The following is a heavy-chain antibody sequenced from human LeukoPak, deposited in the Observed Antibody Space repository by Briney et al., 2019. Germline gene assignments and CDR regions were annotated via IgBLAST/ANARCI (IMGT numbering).Heavy chain of an antibody. CDR3: ARNRGWQQFDY. CDR1: GFTFSSYW. Sequence: GGSLRFSCAASGFTFSSYWMSWVRQAPGKGLEWVANIKQDGSEKYYVDSVKGRFTISRDNAKNSVYLQMNNLRAEDTAIYFCARNRGWQQFDYWGQGTLVTVSS. D-gene: IGHD5-24*01. J-gene: IGHJ4*02. CDR2: IKQDGSEK. V-gene: IGHV3-7*01.